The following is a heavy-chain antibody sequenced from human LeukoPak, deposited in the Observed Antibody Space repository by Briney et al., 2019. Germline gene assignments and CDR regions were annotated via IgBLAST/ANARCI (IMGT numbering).Heavy chain of an antibody. CDR2: ISSNSNDI. J-gene: IGHJ4*02. CDR1: EFTFDGYT. CDR3: ATDSSGWY. V-gene: IGHV3-21*01. Sequence: GGSLRLSCAASEFTFDGYTMNWVRQAPRKGLEWVSAISSNSNDIYYADSVEGRFTIYRDNTQNLVFLQMNSLRAEDTALYYCATDSSGWYWGQGTLVTVSS. D-gene: IGHD6-19*01.